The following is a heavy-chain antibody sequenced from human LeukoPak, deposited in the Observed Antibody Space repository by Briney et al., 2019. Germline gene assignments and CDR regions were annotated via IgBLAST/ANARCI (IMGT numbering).Heavy chain of an antibody. CDR1: GFPFGYYK. V-gene: IGHV3-21*01. D-gene: IGHD3-16*01. J-gene: IGHJ6*03. CDR2: IRSSSTYI. CDR3: ARDGGYYYMDV. Sequence: GGSLRLSCAASGFPFGYYKMNWVRQAPGKGLEWVSSIRSSSTYIHYADSVKGRFTVSRDDAKNSLYLQMNSLRADDTAVYYCARDGGYYYMDVWGKGTTVTVSS.